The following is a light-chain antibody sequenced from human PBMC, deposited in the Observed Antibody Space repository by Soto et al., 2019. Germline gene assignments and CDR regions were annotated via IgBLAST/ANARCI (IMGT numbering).Light chain of an antibody. J-gene: IGLJ1*01. CDR1: SSDVGSYNL. CDR3: CSYAGSYV. Sequence: QSALTQPASVSGSPGQSITISCTGTSSDVGSYNLVSWYQQHPGKAPKLMIYEVSKRPSGVSNRFSGSKSGNTASLTISGLQAEDEADYYCCSYAGSYVFGTGTKLTVL. V-gene: IGLV2-23*02. CDR2: EVS.